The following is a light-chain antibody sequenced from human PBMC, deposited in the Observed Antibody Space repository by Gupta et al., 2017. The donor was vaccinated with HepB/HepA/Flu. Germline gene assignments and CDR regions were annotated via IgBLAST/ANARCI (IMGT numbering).Light chain of an antibody. CDR2: DAS. CDR1: QSVSSY. CDR3: QQDYNCPT. J-gene: IGKJ4*02. V-gene: IGKV3-11*01. Sequence: EIVLPQSPATLSLSSGERATISCRASQSVSSYLAWYQQKPGQAPRLLIYDASNSATGIPARFSGSGSGTEFTLTISSLEPEDFAVYYCQQDYNCPTFGEGTKVEIK.